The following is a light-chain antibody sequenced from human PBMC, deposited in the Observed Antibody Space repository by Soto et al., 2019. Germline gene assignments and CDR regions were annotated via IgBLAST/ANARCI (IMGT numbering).Light chain of an antibody. J-gene: IGKJ5*01. CDR2: AAS. CDR1: QGISSY. CDR3: QQYNNWPPIT. V-gene: IGKV1-9*01. Sequence: IQLTQSPSSLSASVGDRVTIGAGASQGISSYLAWYQQKPGKAPKLLIYAASTLQSGVPSRFSGSGSGTDFTLTISSLQSEDFAVYYCQQYNNWPPITFGQGTRLEIK.